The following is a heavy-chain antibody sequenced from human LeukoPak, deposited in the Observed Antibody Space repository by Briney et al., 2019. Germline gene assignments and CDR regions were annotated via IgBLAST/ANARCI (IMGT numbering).Heavy chain of an antibody. CDR1: GYSFTTYY. D-gene: IGHD4-23*01. Sequence: ASVKVSCKASGYSFTTYYMHWMRQAPGQGLEWMGTMNPRGGSTNYAQKFQGRVTMIRDPTTSTVYMELSSLRFEDTAVYYCARVDDYGGNSVGYWGQGTLVTVSS. V-gene: IGHV1-46*01. CDR3: ARVDDYGGNSVGY. CDR2: MNPRGGST. J-gene: IGHJ4*02.